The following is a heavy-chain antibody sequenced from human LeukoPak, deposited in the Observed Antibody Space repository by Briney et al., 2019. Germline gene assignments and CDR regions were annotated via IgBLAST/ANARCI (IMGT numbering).Heavy chain of an antibody. D-gene: IGHD3-10*01. J-gene: IGHJ4*02. V-gene: IGHV4-39*07. CDR3: ARVDYYGSGGIIYYFDY. Sequence: PSETLSLTCTVSGGSISSSSYYWGWVRQPPGKGLEWIGSIYYSGSTYYNPSLKSRVTISVDTSKNQFSLKLSSVTAADTAVYYCARVDYYGSGGIIYYFDYWGQGTLVTVSS. CDR2: IYYSGST. CDR1: GGSISSSSYY.